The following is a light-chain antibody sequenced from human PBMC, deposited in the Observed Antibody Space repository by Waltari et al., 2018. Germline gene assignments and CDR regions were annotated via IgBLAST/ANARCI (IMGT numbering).Light chain of an antibody. CDR1: QNVSDT. CDR2: SAS. Sequence: EVVMTQSPATLSVSPGDRATLSCRASQNVSDTLAWYQQKVGQPPRLLIYSASIRATGVPARFSGSGSGTEFTLTISSLQSEDFGVYYCQQFNTWPLTFGPGTKVDFK. J-gene: IGKJ3*01. CDR3: QQFNTWPLT. V-gene: IGKV3-15*01.